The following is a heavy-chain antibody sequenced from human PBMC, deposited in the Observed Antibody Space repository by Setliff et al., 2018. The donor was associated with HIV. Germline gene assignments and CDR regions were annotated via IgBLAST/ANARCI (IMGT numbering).Heavy chain of an antibody. Sequence: GASVKVSCTASGYTFSSYGISWVRQAPGQGLQWVGWISGYNGNTHYAQNVQGRVTMTTDTSTNTAYMDLRSLRSDDTAVYYCTKDGLAAGARAFDIWGQGTMVT. J-gene: IGHJ3*02. CDR3: TKDGLAAGARAFDI. D-gene: IGHD6-13*01. CDR2: ISGYNGNT. CDR1: GYTFSSYG. V-gene: IGHV1-18*01.